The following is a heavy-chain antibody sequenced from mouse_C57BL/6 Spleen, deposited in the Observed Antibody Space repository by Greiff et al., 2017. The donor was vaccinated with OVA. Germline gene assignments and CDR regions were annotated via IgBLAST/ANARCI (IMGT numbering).Heavy chain of an antibody. CDR1: GFTFTDYY. J-gene: IGHJ1*03. CDR3: ARLEDGYYKGYFDV. CDR2: IRNKANGYTT. D-gene: IGHD2-3*01. Sequence: EVKLVESGGGLVQPGGSLSLSCAASGFTFTDYYMSWVRQPPGTALEWLGFIRNKANGYTTEYSASVKGRFTISRDNSQRILYLQMNALRAEDSATYYCARLEDGYYKGYFDVWGTGTTVTVSS. V-gene: IGHV7-3*01.